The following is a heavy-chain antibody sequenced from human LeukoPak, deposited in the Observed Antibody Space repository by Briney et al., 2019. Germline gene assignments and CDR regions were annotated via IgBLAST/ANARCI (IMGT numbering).Heavy chain of an antibody. V-gene: IGHV1-46*01. D-gene: IGHD7-27*01. CDR3: ASSPVNIELGIPLFDY. J-gene: IGHJ4*02. CDR1: GYTFTSYY. Sequence: ASVKVSCKASGYTFTSYYMHWVRQAPGQGLEWMGIINPSGGSTSYAQKFQGRVTMTRDTSTSTVYMELSSLRSEDTAVYYCASSPVNIELGIPLFDYWGQGTLVTVSS. CDR2: INPSGGST.